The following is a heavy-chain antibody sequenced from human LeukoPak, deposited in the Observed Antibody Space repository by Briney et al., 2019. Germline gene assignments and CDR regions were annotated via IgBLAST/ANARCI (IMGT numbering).Heavy chain of an antibody. D-gene: IGHD2-2*01. J-gene: IGHJ4*02. CDR2: ISYDGSNK. Sequence: GMSLRLSCAASGFTFSSYAMHWVRQAPGKGLEWVAVISYDGSNKYYADSVKGRFTISRDNSKNTLYLQMNSLRAEDTAVYYCARGPGYCSSTSCSGGIVYWGQGTLVTVSS. CDR3: ARGPGYCSSTSCSGGIVY. CDR1: GFTFSSYA. V-gene: IGHV3-30-3*01.